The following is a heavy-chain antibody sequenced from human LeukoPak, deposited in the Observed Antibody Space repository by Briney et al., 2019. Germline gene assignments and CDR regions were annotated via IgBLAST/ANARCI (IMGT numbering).Heavy chain of an antibody. Sequence: GGSLRLSCAASGFIFDTYGMLWVRQAPGKGLERVAVIAYDGSNKVYADSVKGRFTISRDNSKNTLYLQINSLRGEDTAVYYCAKEKAIATINYGLDVWGQGTTVTVSS. J-gene: IGHJ6*02. CDR3: AKEKAIATINYGLDV. CDR1: GFIFDTYG. D-gene: IGHD1-1*01. CDR2: IAYDGSNK. V-gene: IGHV3-30*18.